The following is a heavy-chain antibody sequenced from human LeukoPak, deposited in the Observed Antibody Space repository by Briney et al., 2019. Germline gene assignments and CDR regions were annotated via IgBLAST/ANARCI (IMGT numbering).Heavy chain of an antibody. CDR1: GFTFSSYS. J-gene: IGHJ4*02. V-gene: IGHV3-21*01. CDR3: ARDPRNYYDSSGSPD. CDR2: ISSSGSYK. D-gene: IGHD3-22*01. Sequence: GGSLRLSCAASGFTFSSYSMNWVRQAPGKGLEGVSSISSSGSYKYYADSVKGRFTISRDNAKNSLYLQMNSLRAEDTAVYYCARDPRNYYDSSGSPDWGQGTLVTVSS.